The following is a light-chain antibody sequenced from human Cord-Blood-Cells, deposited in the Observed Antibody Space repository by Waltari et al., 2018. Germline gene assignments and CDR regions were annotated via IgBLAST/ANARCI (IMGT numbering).Light chain of an antibody. CDR1: QSIRSY. Sequence: DIQMTQSPSSLSASVGDRVTITCRASQSIRSYLNWYQQKPGKAPKLVIYTAASLQSGVPSRFSGSGSETEFTLTISSLQPEDFATDYCQQSYSTPLPFGGRTKVEIK. CDR3: QQSYSTPLP. J-gene: IGKJ4*01. V-gene: IGKV1-39*01. CDR2: TAA.